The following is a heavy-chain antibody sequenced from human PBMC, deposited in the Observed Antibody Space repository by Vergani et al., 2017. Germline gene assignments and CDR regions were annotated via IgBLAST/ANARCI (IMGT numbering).Heavy chain of an antibody. CDR1: GGSISSGSYY. CDR3: ARVASPYGGTTVDY. J-gene: IGHJ4*02. V-gene: IGHV4-39*07. CDR2: IYYSGST. Sequence: QLQLQESGPGLVTPSETLSLTCSVSGGSISSGSYYWGWIRQPPGKGLEWIGSIYYSGSTLYNPSLKSRVTISVDTSKNQFSLKLSSVTAADTAVYYCARVASPYGGTTVDYWGQGTLVTVSS. D-gene: IGHD4-23*01.